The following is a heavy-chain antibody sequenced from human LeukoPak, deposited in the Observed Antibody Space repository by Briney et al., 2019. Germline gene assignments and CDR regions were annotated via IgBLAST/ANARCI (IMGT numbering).Heavy chain of an antibody. J-gene: IGHJ4*02. CDR3: ARGKEYYGSGKD. Sequence: GGSLRLSCAASEFTFSSYWMSWVRQAPGKGLEWVANIKQDGSEKYYVDSVKGRFTISRDNAKNSLYLQMNSLRAEDTAVYYCARGKEYYGSGKDWGQGTLVTVSS. CDR2: IKQDGSEK. D-gene: IGHD3-10*01. CDR1: EFTFSSYW. V-gene: IGHV3-7*01.